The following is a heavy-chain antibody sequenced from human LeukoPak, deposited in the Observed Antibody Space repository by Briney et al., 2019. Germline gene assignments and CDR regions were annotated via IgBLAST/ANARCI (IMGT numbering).Heavy chain of an antibody. J-gene: IGHJ3*02. Sequence: GGSLRLSCVASGFTFSSCAMSWVRQAPGKGLECVSTISGTGGSTYYADSVKGRFTISRDNSKNTLYLQMNSLRAEDTAVYYCAKPALSKFYGSGSYVAADAFDIWGQGTMVTVSS. CDR1: GFTFSSCA. CDR3: AKPALSKFYGSGSYVAADAFDI. V-gene: IGHV3-23*01. D-gene: IGHD3-10*01. CDR2: ISGTGGST.